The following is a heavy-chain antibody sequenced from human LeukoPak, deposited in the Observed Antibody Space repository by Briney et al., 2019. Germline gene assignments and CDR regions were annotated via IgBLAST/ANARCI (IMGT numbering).Heavy chain of an antibody. CDR2: ISGSGGYS. CDR1: EFSFSSNA. Sequence: GGSLRLSCVASEFSFSSNAMSWVRQAPGKGLEWVSGISGSGGYSFYADSVKGRFTISRDNSKNTLYLQMNSLRAEDTAVYYCANVDTAMVYYFDYWGQGTLVTVSS. CDR3: ANVDTAMVYYFDY. J-gene: IGHJ4*02. D-gene: IGHD5-18*01. V-gene: IGHV3-23*01.